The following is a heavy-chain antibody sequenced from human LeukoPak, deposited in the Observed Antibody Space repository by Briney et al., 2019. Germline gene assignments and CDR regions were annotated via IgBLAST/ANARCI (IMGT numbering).Heavy chain of an antibody. CDR2: ISGSGGST. CDR3: AKDLFGDYVPPPDY. J-gene: IGHJ4*02. Sequence: PGGSLRLSCAASGFTFSSYGMSWVRQAPGKGLEWVSAISGSGGSTYYADSVKGRFTISRDNSKNTLYLQMNSLRAEDTAAYYCAKDLFGDYVPPPDYWGQGTLVTVSS. D-gene: IGHD4-17*01. V-gene: IGHV3-23*01. CDR1: GFTFSSYG.